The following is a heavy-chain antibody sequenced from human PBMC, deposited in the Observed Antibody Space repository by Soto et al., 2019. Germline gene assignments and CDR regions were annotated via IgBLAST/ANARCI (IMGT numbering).Heavy chain of an antibody. J-gene: IGHJ4*02. Sequence: EVQLVESGGGLVQPGGSLRLSCAASGFTLSSYWMHWVRQAPGKGLVWVSRMNSDGSSTTYADSVKGRFTISRDNVKNTLYLQMNSLRAEDTALYFCVRDRASHSGSFDYWGQGTLVTVSS. CDR1: GFTLSSYW. V-gene: IGHV3-74*01. CDR2: MNSDGSST. D-gene: IGHD1-26*01. CDR3: VRDRASHSGSFDY.